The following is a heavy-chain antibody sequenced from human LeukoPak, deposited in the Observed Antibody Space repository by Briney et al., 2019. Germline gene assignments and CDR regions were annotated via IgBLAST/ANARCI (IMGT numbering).Heavy chain of an antibody. CDR1: GGSISPNY. V-gene: IGHV4-59*01. Sequence: SETLSLTCTVSGGSISPNYWRWIRQPPGKGLEWTGSIFYTGTTNYNPSLKSRVTISVDTSKNQFSLSLTSVTAADTAVYYCASGRLGYNSPFDSWGQGTLVTVSS. CDR2: IFYTGTT. D-gene: IGHD5-24*01. J-gene: IGHJ4*02. CDR3: ASGRLGYNSPFDS.